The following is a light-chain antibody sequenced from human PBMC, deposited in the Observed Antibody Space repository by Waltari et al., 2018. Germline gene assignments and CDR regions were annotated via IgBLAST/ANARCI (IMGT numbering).Light chain of an antibody. J-gene: IGKJ2*01. CDR2: KAS. CDR1: QSISNW. V-gene: IGKV1-5*03. Sequence: DIQMTQSPSTLSASVGDRVTITCRASQSISNWLAWYQQKPGKSPKLLIDKASILQRGVPSTFSGSGSETEFTLTISILQPDDFATYYCQHYNSRFFTFGQGTKLEVK. CDR3: QHYNSRFFT.